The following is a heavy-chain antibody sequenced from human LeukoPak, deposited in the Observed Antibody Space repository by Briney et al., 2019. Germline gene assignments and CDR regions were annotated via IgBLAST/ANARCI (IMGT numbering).Heavy chain of an antibody. Sequence: GESLRLSCVGSGFIFTNHAISWVRQAPGKGLQWVSVISGGGRTTEYADSVKGRFTVSRDISKDTVFLQMNSLRVEDTAIYYCAKNVLVKRYSDYWGQGVVVTVSS. CDR3: AKNVLVKRYSDY. CDR1: GFIFTNHA. V-gene: IGHV3-23*01. D-gene: IGHD3-22*01. CDR2: ISGGGRTT. J-gene: IGHJ4*02.